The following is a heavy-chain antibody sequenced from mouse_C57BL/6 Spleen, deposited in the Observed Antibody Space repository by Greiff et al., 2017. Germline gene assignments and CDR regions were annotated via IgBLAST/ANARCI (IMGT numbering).Heavy chain of an antibody. CDR2: IWSGGSP. Sequence: VQLQQSGPGLVQPSQSLSITCKVSGFSLTSYGVNWVRQSPGKGLEWLGVIWSGGSPDYTAAFISRLSISNYNSKSQVFFKMNSLQDDDTAIYYGARGGYYFDYWGQGTTLTVSS. J-gene: IGHJ2*01. CDR1: GFSLTSYG. D-gene: IGHD3-2*02. V-gene: IGHV2-2*01. CDR3: ARGGYYFDY.